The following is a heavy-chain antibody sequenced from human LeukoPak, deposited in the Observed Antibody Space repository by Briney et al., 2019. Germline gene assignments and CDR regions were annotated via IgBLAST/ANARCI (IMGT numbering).Heavy chain of an antibody. CDR1: GFTFSSYA. V-gene: IGHV3-30-3*01. J-gene: IGHJ4*02. D-gene: IGHD1-26*01. CDR3: ARDVRELLSY. CDR2: ISYDGSNK. Sequence: PGGSLRLSCAASGFTFSSYAMHWVRQAPGKGLEWVAVISYDGSNKYYADSVKGRFTISKDNSKNTLYLQMNSLRAEDTAVYYCARDVRELLSYWGQGTLVTVSS.